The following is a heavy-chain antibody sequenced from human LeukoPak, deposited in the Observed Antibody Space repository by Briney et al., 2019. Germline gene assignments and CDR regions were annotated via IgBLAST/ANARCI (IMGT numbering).Heavy chain of an antibody. V-gene: IGHV3-64D*09. Sequence: GGSLRLSCSASGFTFSSYIMHWVRQAPGKGLEFVSAITSSGGTTYYADSVKGRFTISRDNSKNTLYLQMSSLRPEDTAVYYCVRKAATTQTYFDYWGQGALVTVSS. CDR3: VRKAATTQTYFDY. CDR2: ITSSGGTT. CDR1: GFTFSSYI. J-gene: IGHJ4*02. D-gene: IGHD1-1*01.